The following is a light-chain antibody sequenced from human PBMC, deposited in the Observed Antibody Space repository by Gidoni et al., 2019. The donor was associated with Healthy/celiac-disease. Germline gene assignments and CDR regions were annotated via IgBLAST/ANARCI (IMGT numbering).Light chain of an antibody. CDR3: QQSYSTSWT. V-gene: IGKV1-39*01. J-gene: IGKJ1*01. CDR2: AAS. CDR1: QSISSY. Sequence: DIQMTQSPSSLSASVGDRVTIPCRASQSISSYLNWYQQKPGKAPKLLIYAASSLQSGVPSRFSGSGSGTDFTLTISSLQPEDFATYYCQQSYSTSWTFXXXTKVEIK.